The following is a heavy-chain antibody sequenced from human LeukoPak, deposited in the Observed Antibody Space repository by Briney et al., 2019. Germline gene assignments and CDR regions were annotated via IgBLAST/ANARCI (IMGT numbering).Heavy chain of an antibody. J-gene: IGHJ5*02. V-gene: IGHV1-2*04. CDR1: GYTFTGYY. CDR3: ARAQDIVVVPAATNWFDP. CDR2: INPNSGGT. Sequence: ASVKVSCKASGYTFTGYYMHWVRQAPGQGLEWMGWINPNSGGTNYAQKFQGWVTMTRDTSISTAYMELSRLRSDDTAVYYCARAQDIVVVPAATNWFDPWGQGTLVTVSS. D-gene: IGHD2-2*01.